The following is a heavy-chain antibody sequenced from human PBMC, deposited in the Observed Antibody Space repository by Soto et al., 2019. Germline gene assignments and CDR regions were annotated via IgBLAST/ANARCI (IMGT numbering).Heavy chain of an antibody. CDR2: INSDGSST. J-gene: IGHJ1*01. V-gene: IGHV3-74*01. CDR1: GFTFSSYW. D-gene: IGHD3-10*01. CDR3: ASNRDYGSASPVCS. Sequence: GGSLRLSCAASGFTFSSYWMHWVRQAPGKGLVWVSRINSDGSSTSYADSVKGRFTISRDNAKNPLYLQMNSLRAEDTAVYYWASNRDYGSASPVCSRGQGNLVPFSS.